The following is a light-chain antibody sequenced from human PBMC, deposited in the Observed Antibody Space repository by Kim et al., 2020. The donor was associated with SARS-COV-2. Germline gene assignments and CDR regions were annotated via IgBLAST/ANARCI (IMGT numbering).Light chain of an antibody. J-gene: IGLJ3*02. V-gene: IGLV2-8*01. CDR3: SSDTGSNKSV. Sequence: QSALTQPPSVSGSPGQSVTISCTGTSSYVGGYDYVSWYQQHPGKAPKLMIYEVSKRPSGVPDRFSGCKSGYTASMTVSGLQAEDEDDFYYSSDTGSNKSVFGGGTQLTVL. CDR1: SSYVGGYDY. CDR2: EVS.